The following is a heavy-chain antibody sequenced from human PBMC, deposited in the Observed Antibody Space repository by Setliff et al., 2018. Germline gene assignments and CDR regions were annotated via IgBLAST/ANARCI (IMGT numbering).Heavy chain of an antibody. Sequence: SVKVSCKTSGFTFSDSAVSWVRQAPGQGLEWVGWIIPLFGTTNFAQEFQGRVTVTADESTETTYMDLTSLRSEDTAVYYCARGYQVTPPRADAFDIWGQGTLVTVSS. CDR1: GFTFSDSA. J-gene: IGHJ3*02. V-gene: IGHV1-69*13. CDR3: ARGYQVTPPRADAFDI. CDR2: IIPLFGTT. D-gene: IGHD2-2*01.